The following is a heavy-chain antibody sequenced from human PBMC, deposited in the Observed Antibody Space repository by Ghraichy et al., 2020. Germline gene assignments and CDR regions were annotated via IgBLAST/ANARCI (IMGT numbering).Heavy chain of an antibody. CDR1: GFTFDDYA. V-gene: IGHV3-9*01. CDR3: AKDMSGTTDNAFDI. CDR2: ISWNSGSI. D-gene: IGHD1-7*01. Sequence: GGSLRLSCAASGFTFDDYAMHWVRQAPGKGLEWVSGISWNSGSIGYADSVKGRFTISRDNAKNSLYLQMNSLRAEDTALYYCAKDMSGTTDNAFDIWGQGTMVTVSS. J-gene: IGHJ3*02.